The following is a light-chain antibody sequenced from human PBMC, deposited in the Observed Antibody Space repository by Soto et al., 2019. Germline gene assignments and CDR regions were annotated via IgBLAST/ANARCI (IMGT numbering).Light chain of an antibody. Sequence: EIVLTQSPGTLSLSPGERATLSCRASQSVCSSYLAWYQQKPGQAPRLLIYGASSRATGIPDRFSGSGSGTDFTLTISRLEPDDFAVYYCQQYGSSPPYTFGQGTKLEIK. V-gene: IGKV3-20*01. CDR3: QQYGSSPPYT. CDR2: GAS. J-gene: IGKJ2*01. CDR1: QSVCSSY.